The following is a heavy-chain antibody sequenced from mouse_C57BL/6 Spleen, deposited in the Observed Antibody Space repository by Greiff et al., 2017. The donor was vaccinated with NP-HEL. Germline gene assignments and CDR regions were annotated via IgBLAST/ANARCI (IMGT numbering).Heavy chain of an antibody. CDR2: IYPGSGNT. J-gene: IGHJ1*03. Sequence: QVQLQQSGAELVRPGASVKLSCKASGYTFTDYYINWVKQRPGQGLEWIARIYPGSGNTYYNEKFKGKAKLTAEKSSSTAYMQLSSLTSEDSAVYFCASSRNYGYFDFWGTGTTVTVSS. CDR3: ASSRNYGYFDF. CDR1: GYTFTDYY. V-gene: IGHV1-76*01.